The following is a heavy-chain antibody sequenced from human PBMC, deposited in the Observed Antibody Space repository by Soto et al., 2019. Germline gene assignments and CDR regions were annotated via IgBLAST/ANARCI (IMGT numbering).Heavy chain of an antibody. J-gene: IGHJ4*02. Sequence: EVQLVESGGGLVKSGGSLRLSCAASGFIFSKAWMNWVRQGPGKGLEWVGRIKSKLDGETTDYAAPVNARFSISRDDSTNTVYLKLNSLSTADSGVYVCITVVGTRRVGMNCWDQGTLVTVSS. V-gene: IGHV3-15*07. CDR3: ITVVGTRRVGMNC. CDR1: GFIFSKAW. D-gene: IGHD1-1*01. CDR2: IKSKLDGETT.